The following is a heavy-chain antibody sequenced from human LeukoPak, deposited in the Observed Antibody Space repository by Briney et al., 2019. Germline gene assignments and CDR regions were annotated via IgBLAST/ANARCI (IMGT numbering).Heavy chain of an antibody. CDR2: IKQDGSEK. J-gene: IGHJ5*02. CDR3: ARDKSGRDYNWFDP. D-gene: IGHD3-10*01. V-gene: IGHV3-7*01. Sequence: PGGSLRLSCAASGFTFSNYWMSWVRQAPGKGLEWVANIKQDGSEKYYVASVKGRFTISRDNAKNSLYLQLNSLRAEDTAVYYCARDKSGRDYNWFDPWGQGTLVTVSS. CDR1: GFTFSNYW.